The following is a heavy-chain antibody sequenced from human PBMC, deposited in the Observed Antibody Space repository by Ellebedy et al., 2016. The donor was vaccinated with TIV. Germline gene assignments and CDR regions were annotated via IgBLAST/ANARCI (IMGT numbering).Heavy chain of an antibody. D-gene: IGHD6-19*01. Sequence: GESLKISCAASGFTFSSYAMSWVRQAPGKGLEWVSTITTSGGGTYYADSVKGRFTISRDNSKNTLYLQMNRLRAEDTAAYYCAKDVASATYLFDYWGQGTLVTVSS. CDR2: ITTSGGGT. CDR3: AKDVASATYLFDY. J-gene: IGHJ4*02. CDR1: GFTFSSYA. V-gene: IGHV3-23*01.